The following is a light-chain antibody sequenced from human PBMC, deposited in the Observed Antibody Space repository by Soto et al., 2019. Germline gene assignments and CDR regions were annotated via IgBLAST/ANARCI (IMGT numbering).Light chain of an antibody. CDR3: ATWDDSLNGYV. J-gene: IGLJ1*01. Sequence: QPVLTQPPSASGTPGQRVTISCSGAGSNIGSNTVNWYQQFPGAAPKLLLYSNNQRPSGVPDRFSGSKSGTSASLAISGLQSEDEADYYCATWDDSLNGYVFGTGTKVTVL. CDR2: SNN. V-gene: IGLV1-44*01. CDR1: GSNIGSNT.